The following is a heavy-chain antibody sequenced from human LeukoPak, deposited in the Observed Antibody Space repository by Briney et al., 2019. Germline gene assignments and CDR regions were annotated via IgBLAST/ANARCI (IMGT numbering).Heavy chain of an antibody. D-gene: IGHD5-18*01. V-gene: IGHV4-59*08. Sequence: SETLSLTCTVSGGSISSYYXSXXXQPPXXXXXWIGYIYCSGGTNYNPSLKSRVTMSVDTSKNQFSLKLTSVTAADRAVYYCARHDSSGYYYWGQGILVTVSS. CDR2: IYCSGGT. CDR3: ARHDSSGYYY. J-gene: IGHJ4*02. CDR1: GGSISSYY.